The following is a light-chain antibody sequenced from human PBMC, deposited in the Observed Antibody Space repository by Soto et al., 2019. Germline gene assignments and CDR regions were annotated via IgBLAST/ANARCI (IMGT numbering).Light chain of an antibody. CDR1: SSDVGDYDY. Sequence: QSVLTQPPSTSGSHGQSVTISCTRTSSDVGDYDYVSWYQQHPGKAPKLMIYEVNKRPSGVPDRFSGSKSGNTASLTVSGLQAEDEADYHCISYAGSNNLVFGGGTKLTVL. CDR3: ISYAGSNNLV. V-gene: IGLV2-8*01. J-gene: IGLJ2*01. CDR2: EVN.